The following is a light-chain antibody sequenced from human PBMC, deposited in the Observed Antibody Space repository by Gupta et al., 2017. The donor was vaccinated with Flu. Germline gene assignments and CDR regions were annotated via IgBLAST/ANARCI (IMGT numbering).Light chain of an antibody. CDR1: SSNVGAGYD. V-gene: IGLV1-40*01. J-gene: IGLJ2*01. CDR2: NNN. CDR3: YSYDNSLGGHLV. Sequence: QPVLTPPPPVPGPPGQSATTSCTGSSSNVGAGYDVHWYQQVPVTVPKLLIVNNNKRPSGGAERVSGSTSGTSASLAITALQAEDEADDYCYSYDNSLGGHLVFGGGTKLTVL.